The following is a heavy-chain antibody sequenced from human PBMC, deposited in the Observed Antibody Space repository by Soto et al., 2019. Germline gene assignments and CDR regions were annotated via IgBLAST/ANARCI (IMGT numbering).Heavy chain of an antibody. CDR1: GFTFSGSA. D-gene: IGHD1-26*01. CDR2: IRSKTDGGTT. Sequence: EVQLVESGGGLVQPGGSLKLSCAASGFTFSGSAMHWVRQASGKGLEWVGRIRSKTDGGTTDYAAPVKGRFTISRDDSKNTLYLQMNSLKTEDTAVYYCTTGPSIVGARCPAYWGQGTLVTVSS. V-gene: IGHV3-15*01. J-gene: IGHJ4*02. CDR3: TTGPSIVGARCPAY.